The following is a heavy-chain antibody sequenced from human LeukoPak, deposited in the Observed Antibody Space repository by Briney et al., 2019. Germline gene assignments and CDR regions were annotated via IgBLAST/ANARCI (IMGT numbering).Heavy chain of an antibody. J-gene: IGHJ4*02. CDR3: VKNDGWFHLAQ. V-gene: IGHV3-7*03. CDR2: IKNDGSET. Sequence: GGSLRLSCAASGFTFSSYAMHWVRQAPGKGLQWVGHIKNDGSETYYLDSLKGRFSISRDNTNNALYLQMNSLRVEGTAVYYCVKNDGWFHLAQWGQGTPVTVSS. D-gene: IGHD6-19*01. CDR1: GFTFSSYA.